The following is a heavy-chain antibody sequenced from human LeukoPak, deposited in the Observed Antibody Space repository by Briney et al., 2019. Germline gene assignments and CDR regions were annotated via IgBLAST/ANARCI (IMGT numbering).Heavy chain of an antibody. D-gene: IGHD3-3*01. CDR3: EKENDELGVVIMIAY. V-gene: IGHV3-23*01. J-gene: IGHJ4*02. CDR2: ISGSGGST. Sequence: PGGSLRLSCAASGFTFSSYAMSWVRQAPGKGLEWVSAISGSGGSTYYADSVKGRFTISRDNSKNTLYLQMNSLRAEDTAVYYCEKENDELGVVIMIAYGGQGPLVTVSS. CDR1: GFTFSSYA.